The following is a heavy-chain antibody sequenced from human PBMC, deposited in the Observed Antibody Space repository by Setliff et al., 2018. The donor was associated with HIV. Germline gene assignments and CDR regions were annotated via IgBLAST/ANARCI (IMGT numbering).Heavy chain of an antibody. CDR1: GYSFTSYW. D-gene: IGHD6-19*01. CDR2: IYPGDSDT. J-gene: IGHJ2*01. CDR3: ACLLRSGWDHWYFDL. Sequence: GESLKTPCKGSGYSFTSYWIGWVRQMPGKGLEWMGIIYPGDSDTRYSPSFQGQVTILAGKSISPAYLQCTSLNASDTAMYYCACLLRSGWDHWYFDLWGRGTLVTVSS. V-gene: IGHV5-51*01.